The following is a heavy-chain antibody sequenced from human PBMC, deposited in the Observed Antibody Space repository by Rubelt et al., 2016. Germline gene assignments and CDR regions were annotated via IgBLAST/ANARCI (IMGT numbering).Heavy chain of an antibody. CDR3: ARGDSSSWYWFDP. J-gene: IGHJ5*02. CDR1: GGSISSGGYY. D-gene: IGHD6-13*01. Sequence: QVQLQESGPGLVKPSQTLSLTCTVSGGSISSGGYYWSWIRQHPGKGLEWIGYIYYSGSTYYNPSLKSRVTISVDTSKNQFSLKLSSVTAADTAVDYCARGDSSSWYWFDPWGQGTLVTVSS. V-gene: IGHV4-31*03. CDR2: IYYSGST.